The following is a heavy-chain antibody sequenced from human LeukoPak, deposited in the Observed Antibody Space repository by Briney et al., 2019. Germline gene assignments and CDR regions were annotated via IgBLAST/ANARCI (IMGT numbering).Heavy chain of an antibody. CDR1: GGTFSSYA. V-gene: IGHV1-69*04. Sequence: FSVTVSCKASGGTFSSYAISWVRQAPGQGLEWMGRIIPILGIANYAQKFQGRVTITADKSTSTAYMELSSLRSEDTAVYYCARDLAIAVAVFRRFDRWGQGSLVSVSS. D-gene: IGHD6-19*01. CDR3: ARDLAIAVAVFRRFDR. CDR2: IIPILGIA. J-gene: IGHJ5*02.